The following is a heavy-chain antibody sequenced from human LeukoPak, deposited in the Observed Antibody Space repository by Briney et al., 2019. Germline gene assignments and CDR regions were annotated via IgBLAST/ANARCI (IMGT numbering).Heavy chain of an antibody. Sequence: ASVKVSCKASGYTFTGYYMHWVRQAPGQGLEWMGRINPNSGGTNYAQKFQGRVTMTRDTSISTAYMELSRLRSDDTAVYYCARDLTVRGVIMYDYWGQGTLVTVSS. D-gene: IGHD3-10*01. V-gene: IGHV1-2*06. CDR1: GYTFTGYY. CDR2: INPNSGGT. CDR3: ARDLTVRGVIMYDY. J-gene: IGHJ4*02.